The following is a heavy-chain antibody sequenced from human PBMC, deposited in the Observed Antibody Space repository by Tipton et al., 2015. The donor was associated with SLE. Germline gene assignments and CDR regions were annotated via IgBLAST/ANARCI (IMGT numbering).Heavy chain of an antibody. CDR2: INHSAST. V-gene: IGHV4-34*01. CDR3: ARDNYGGKLGFNY. J-gene: IGHJ4*02. Sequence: TLSLTCAVYGGSFSGYYWNWIRQPPGKGLEWIGEINHSASTNYNPSLKSQVTISVDTTKNQFSLKLSSVTAADTAVYFCARDNYGGKLGFNYWGQGTPVTVSS. D-gene: IGHD4-23*01. CDR1: GGSFSGYY.